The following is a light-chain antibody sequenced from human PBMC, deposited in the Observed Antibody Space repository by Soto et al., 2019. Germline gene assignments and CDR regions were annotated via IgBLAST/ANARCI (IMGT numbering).Light chain of an antibody. CDR3: SSYAGSNMGV. V-gene: IGLV2-8*01. Sequence: QSALTQPPSASGSPGQSVTISCTGTRSDVGGYNFVSWYQQHPGKAPKLLIYEVTQRPSGVPDRFSASKSGNTASLTVSGLQAEDEADYYCSSYAGSNMGVFGTGTKV. J-gene: IGLJ1*01. CDR1: RSDVGGYNF. CDR2: EVT.